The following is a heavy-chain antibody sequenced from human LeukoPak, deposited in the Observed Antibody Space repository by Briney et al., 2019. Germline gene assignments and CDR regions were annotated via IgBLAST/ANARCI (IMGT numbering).Heavy chain of an antibody. J-gene: IGHJ2*01. CDR2: IWYDGNNK. D-gene: IGHD3-10*01. CDR1: GFTFSSYG. Sequence: PGRSLRLSCAASGFTFSSYGMHWVRQAPGKGLEWVAVIWYDGNNKYYADSVKGRFTISRDNSKNTLYLQMNSLRAEDTAVYYCARDDRWFGEPAWYFDLWGRGTLVTVSS. CDR3: ARDDRWFGEPAWYFDL. V-gene: IGHV3-33*01.